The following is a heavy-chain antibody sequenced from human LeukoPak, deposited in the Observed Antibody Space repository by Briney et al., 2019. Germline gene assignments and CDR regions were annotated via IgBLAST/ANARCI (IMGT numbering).Heavy chain of an antibody. Sequence: GGSLRLSCAAAGFTFSSYWMSWVRQAPGKGLEWVANIKQDGSEKYYVDSVKGRFTISRDNAKNSLYLQMNSRRAEDTAVYYCARGGGSARKTVNNWFDPWGQGTLVTVSS. CDR1: GFTFSSYW. CDR3: ARGGGSARKTVNNWFDP. J-gene: IGHJ5*02. D-gene: IGHD2-15*01. CDR2: IKQDGSEK. V-gene: IGHV3-7*01.